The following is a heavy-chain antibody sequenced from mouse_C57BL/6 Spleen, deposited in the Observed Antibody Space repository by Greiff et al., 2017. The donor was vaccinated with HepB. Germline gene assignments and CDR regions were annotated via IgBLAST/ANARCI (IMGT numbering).Heavy chain of an antibody. J-gene: IGHJ4*01. V-gene: IGHV5-4*01. CDR3: ARDSSGYVRGYAMDY. D-gene: IGHD3-2*02. CDR1: GFTFSSYA. CDR2: ISDGGSYT. Sequence: EVKLMESGGGLVKPGGSLKLSCAASGFTFSSYAMSWVRQTPEKRLEWVATISDGGSYTYYPDNVKGRFTISRDNAKNNLYLQMSHLKSEDTAMYYCARDSSGYVRGYAMDYWGQGTSVTVAS.